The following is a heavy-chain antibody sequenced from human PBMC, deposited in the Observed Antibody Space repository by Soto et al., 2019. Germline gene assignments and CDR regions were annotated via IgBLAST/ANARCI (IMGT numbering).Heavy chain of an antibody. D-gene: IGHD1-26*01. Sequence: QVQLQQWGAGLLKPSETLSLTCAVYTGSFRGYYWSWIRQPPGKGLEWIGEINHTGSTNYNPSLKGRVTRSVDAATNQFSLGLSSVAAAVTSMYYCARGAWAGGRSGTWYFDLCGRGTLVAVSS. CDR2: INHTGST. V-gene: IGHV4-34*01. CDR3: ARGAWAGGRSGTWYFDL. CDR1: TGSFRGYY. J-gene: IGHJ2*01.